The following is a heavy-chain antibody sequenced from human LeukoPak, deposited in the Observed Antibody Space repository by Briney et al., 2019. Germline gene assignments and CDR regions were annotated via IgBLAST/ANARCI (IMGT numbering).Heavy chain of an antibody. CDR1: GGSFSGYY. CDR3: ARGQARHNWFDP. Sequence: SETLSLTCAVYGGSFSGYYWSWIREPPGKGLEWIGEINDSGSTNYNPSLKSRVTISVDTSKNQFSLKLSSVSAADTAVYYCARGQARHNWFDPWGQGTLVTVSS. CDR2: INDSGST. V-gene: IGHV4-34*01. J-gene: IGHJ5*02.